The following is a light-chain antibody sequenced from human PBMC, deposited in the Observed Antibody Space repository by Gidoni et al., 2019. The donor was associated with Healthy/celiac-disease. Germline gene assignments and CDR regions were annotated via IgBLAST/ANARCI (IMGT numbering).Light chain of an antibody. CDR2: GAS. Sequence: EIVFTQSPGTLSLSPGERATLSCRASQSVSSSYLAWYQQKPGQAPRLLIYGASSRATGITDRLSGSGSGTDFTLTISRLEPEDFAVYYCQQYGSSPRLTFGGGTKVEIK. CDR3: QQYGSSPRLT. V-gene: IGKV3-20*01. CDR1: QSVSSSY. J-gene: IGKJ4*01.